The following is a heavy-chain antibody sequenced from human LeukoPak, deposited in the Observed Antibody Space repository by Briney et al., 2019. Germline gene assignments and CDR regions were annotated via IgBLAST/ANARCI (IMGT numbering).Heavy chain of an antibody. Sequence: PGGSLRLSCAASGFTFSSYAMHWVRQAPGKGLEWVAVISYDGSNKYYADSVKGRFTISRDNSKNTLYLQMNSLRAEDTAVYYCARDLYSSRLNLDYWGQGTLVTVSS. CDR3: ARDLYSSRLNLDY. D-gene: IGHD6-13*01. CDR2: ISYDGSNK. J-gene: IGHJ4*02. CDR1: GFTFSSYA. V-gene: IGHV3-30-3*01.